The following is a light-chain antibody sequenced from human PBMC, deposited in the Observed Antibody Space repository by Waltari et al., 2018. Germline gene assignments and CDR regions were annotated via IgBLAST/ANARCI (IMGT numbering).Light chain of an antibody. CDR1: SSDVGAYDY. Sequence: ALTQPPSASGSPGQSVTISCTGTSSDVGAYDYVSWYQQHPGKAPKFIIYDVNKRPSGVPDRFSGSKSGNTASLTVSGLQAEDEADYYCSSYGGSNNFAVFGGGTKLTVL. V-gene: IGLV2-8*01. CDR3: SSYGGSNNFAV. J-gene: IGLJ2*01. CDR2: DVN.